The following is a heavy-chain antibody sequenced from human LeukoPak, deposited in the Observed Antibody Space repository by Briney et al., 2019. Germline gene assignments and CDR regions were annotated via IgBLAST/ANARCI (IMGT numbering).Heavy chain of an antibody. CDR2: LYYSGST. Sequence: SETLSLTCTVSSGSISSSSYYRGGLRQPPGKGVERIRCLYYSGSTYNTPSLKSRVTISVDTSKNQFSLKLSSVTAADTAVYYCARRYYDFWSGYHSVNWFDPWGQGTLVTVSS. CDR1: SGSISSSSYY. V-gene: IGHV4-39*01. CDR3: ARRYYDFWSGYHSVNWFDP. J-gene: IGHJ5*02. D-gene: IGHD3-3*01.